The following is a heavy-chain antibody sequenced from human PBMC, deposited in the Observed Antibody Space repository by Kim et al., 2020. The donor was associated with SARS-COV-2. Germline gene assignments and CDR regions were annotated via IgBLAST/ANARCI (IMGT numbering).Heavy chain of an antibody. Sequence: SETLSLTCTVSGGSISSNGYYWSWIRQHPGKGLEWIGYIYYSGSTYYNPSLKSRLTISVDTSKNQFSLKLSSVTAADTAVYYCARGPQVNYYGSGSYVYWGQGTLVTVSS. D-gene: IGHD3-10*01. CDR1: GGSISSNGYY. CDR2: IYYSGST. CDR3: ARGPQVNYYGSGSYVY. V-gene: IGHV4-31*03. J-gene: IGHJ4*02.